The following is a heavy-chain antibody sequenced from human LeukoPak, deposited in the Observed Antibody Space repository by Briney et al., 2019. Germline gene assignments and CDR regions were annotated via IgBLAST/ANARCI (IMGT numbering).Heavy chain of an antibody. Sequence: SETLSLTCAVSGYSITSGWYWSWIRQPPGKSLEWIGNIYHSGKTSYKSSLKGRLTISVDTSRNQFSLRLNSVTAADAAVYYCASQSPAHDYRGQGTLVTVSS. CDR3: ASQSPAHDY. J-gene: IGHJ4*02. CDR2: IYHSGKT. V-gene: IGHV4-38-2*01. CDR1: GYSITSGWY. D-gene: IGHD2-2*01.